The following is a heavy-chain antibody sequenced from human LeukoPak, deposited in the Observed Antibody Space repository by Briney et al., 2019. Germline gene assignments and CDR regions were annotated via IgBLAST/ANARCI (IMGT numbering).Heavy chain of an antibody. J-gene: IGHJ4*02. Sequence: GGSLRLFYSASGFTFPTYSTHWVRQAPGKGLEYVSAVSSHGLSTYYADSVEGRFTISRDNSKNTLHLQMSSLRPDDTAVYYCVKGGPYSGASYLFDYWGQGTLVTVSS. CDR2: VSSHGLST. V-gene: IGHV3-64D*09. CDR3: VKGGPYSGASYLFDY. CDR1: GFTFPTYS. D-gene: IGHD6-19*01.